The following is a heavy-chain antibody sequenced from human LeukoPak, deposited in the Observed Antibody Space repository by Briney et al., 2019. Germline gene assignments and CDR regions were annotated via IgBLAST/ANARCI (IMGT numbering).Heavy chain of an antibody. CDR3: ASGGYCSGGSCYVGSSPAGELFDY. J-gene: IGHJ4*02. CDR1: GGTFSSYA. V-gene: IGHV1-69*05. CDR2: IIPIFGTA. Sequence: SVKVSCKASGGTFSSYAISWVRQAPGQGLEWMGGIIPIFGTANYAQKFQGRVTITTDESTSTAYMELCSLRSEDTAVYYCASGGYCSGGSCYVGSSPAGELFDYWGQGTLVTVSS. D-gene: IGHD2-15*01.